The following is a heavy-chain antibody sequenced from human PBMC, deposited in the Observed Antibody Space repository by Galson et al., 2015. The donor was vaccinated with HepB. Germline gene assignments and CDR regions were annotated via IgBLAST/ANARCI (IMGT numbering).Heavy chain of an antibody. J-gene: IGHJ4*02. CDR3: ARDARITMVRGVNWFDY. CDR1: GFTFNSYW. D-gene: IGHD3-10*01. Sequence: SLRLSCAASGFTFNSYWMSWVRQAPGKGLEWVANIKQDGSEKYYVDSVKGRFTISRDNAENSLYLQMNSLRAEDTAVYYCARDARITMVRGVNWFDYWGQGTLVTVSS. V-gene: IGHV3-7*03. CDR2: IKQDGSEK.